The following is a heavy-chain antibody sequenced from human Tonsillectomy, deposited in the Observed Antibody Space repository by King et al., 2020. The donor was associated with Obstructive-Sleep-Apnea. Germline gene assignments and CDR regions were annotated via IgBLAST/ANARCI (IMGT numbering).Heavy chain of an antibody. J-gene: IGHJ4*02. V-gene: IGHV3-30*04. CDR2: ISYDGSNK. D-gene: IGHD1-26*01. CDR3: ARDRVVGATHPY. CDR1: GFTFSSYA. Sequence: QLVQSGGGVVQPGRSLRLSCAASGFTFSSYAMHWVRQAPGKGLEWVAIISYDGSNKYYADSVKGRFTISRDNSKNTLYLQMNSLRAEDTAVYYCARDRVVGATHPYWGQGTLVTVSS.